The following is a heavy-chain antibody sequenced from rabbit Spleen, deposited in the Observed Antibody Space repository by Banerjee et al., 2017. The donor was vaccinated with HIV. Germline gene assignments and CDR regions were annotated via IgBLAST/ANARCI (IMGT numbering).Heavy chain of an antibody. J-gene: IGHJ4*01. CDR3: ARDAGSYDYIDVYFSL. Sequence: QSLEESGGDLVKPGASLTLTCTASGFSFSTNYDMCWVRQAPGKGLEWIGCIYTGNGKNYYASWAKGRFTISKASSTTVTLEMTSLTAADTATYFCARDAGSYDYIDVYFSLWGPGTLVTVS. D-gene: IGHD8-1*01. CDR2: IYTGNGKN. CDR1: GFSFSTNYD. V-gene: IGHV1S40*01.